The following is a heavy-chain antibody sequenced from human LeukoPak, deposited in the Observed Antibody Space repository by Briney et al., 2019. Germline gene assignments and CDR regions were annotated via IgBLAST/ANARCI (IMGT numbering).Heavy chain of an antibody. CDR3: ARRGSYGSGAFDI. D-gene: IGHD1-26*01. Sequence: SEILSLTCAVYGGSFSGHYWTWIRQPPGKGLEWIGEINHSGSTNYNPSLKSRVTISVDTSKNQFSLKLSSVTAADTAVYYCARRGSYGSGAFDIWGQGTMVTVSS. J-gene: IGHJ3*02. CDR2: INHSGST. CDR1: GGSFSGHY. V-gene: IGHV4-34*01.